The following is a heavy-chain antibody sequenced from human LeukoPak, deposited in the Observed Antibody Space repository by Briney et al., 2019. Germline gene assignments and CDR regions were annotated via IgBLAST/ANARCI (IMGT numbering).Heavy chain of an antibody. J-gene: IGHJ4*02. Sequence: GRFLRLSCAASGFTFSAYGMHWVRQAPGQGLEWVAFIRNDGTTKYFTDSVKGRFTISRDNSKTTVYLQMNSLRAEDTAVYYCAKVVRSSWGYFDYWGQGTLVTVSS. D-gene: IGHD6-13*01. CDR3: AKVVRSSWGYFDY. V-gene: IGHV3-30*02. CDR1: GFTFSAYG. CDR2: IRNDGTTK.